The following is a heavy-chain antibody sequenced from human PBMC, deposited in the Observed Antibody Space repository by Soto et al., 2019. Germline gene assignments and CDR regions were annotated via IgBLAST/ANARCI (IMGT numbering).Heavy chain of an antibody. Sequence: QVQLVQSGAEVKKPGSSVKVSCKASGGTFSSYAISWVRQAPGQGLEWMGGIIPIFGTANYAQKFQGRVTITADESMSTAYMELSSLRSEDTAVYYCARGGEYCGGDCYRYYFDYWGQGTLVTVSS. V-gene: IGHV1-69*12. D-gene: IGHD2-21*02. J-gene: IGHJ4*02. CDR2: IIPIFGTA. CDR1: GGTFSSYA. CDR3: ARGGEYCGGDCYRYYFDY.